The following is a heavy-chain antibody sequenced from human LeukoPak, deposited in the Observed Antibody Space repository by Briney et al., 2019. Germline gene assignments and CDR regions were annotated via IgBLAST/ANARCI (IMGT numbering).Heavy chain of an antibody. CDR3: ARGGYRASYHYYYMDV. CDR1: GYTFTSYD. D-gene: IGHD1-1*01. J-gene: IGHJ6*03. Sequence: ASVKVSCKASGYTFTSYDINWVRQATGQGLEWMGWMNPNSGNTGYAQKFQGRVTMTRNTSISTAYMELSSLRSEDTAVYYCARGGYRASYHYYYMDVWGKGTTVTISS. V-gene: IGHV1-8*01. CDR2: MNPNSGNT.